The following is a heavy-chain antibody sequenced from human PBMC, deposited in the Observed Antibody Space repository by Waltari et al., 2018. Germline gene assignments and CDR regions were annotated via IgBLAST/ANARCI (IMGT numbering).Heavy chain of an antibody. CDR1: GYTFTGYY. CDR2: INPNRGGT. Sequence: QVQLVQSGAEVKKPGASVKVSCKASGYTFTGYYMQWGRQAPGQGLEWVGRINPNRGGTNYAQKLQVRVTMTRDTSISTAYMELSRLRSDDTAVYYCARERGYSGYDRSGYFDYWGQGTLVTVSS. J-gene: IGHJ4*02. CDR3: ARERGYSGYDRSGYFDY. D-gene: IGHD5-12*01. V-gene: IGHV1-2*06.